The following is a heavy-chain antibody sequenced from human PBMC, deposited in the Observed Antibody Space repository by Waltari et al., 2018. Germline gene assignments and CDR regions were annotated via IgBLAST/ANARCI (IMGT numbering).Heavy chain of an antibody. CDR3: ARIILGATDDYSYAMDV. D-gene: IGHD1-26*01. CDR2: IDHNGNT. J-gene: IGHJ6*02. CDR1: GGSISRSHW. V-gene: IGHV4-4*02. Sequence: QVQLQESGPGLVKPSGTLSLTCAVSGGSISRSHWWTWVRQPPGKGLEWIGEIDHNGNTNYNPSLKSRVTMSVDKSKNQFSLKLRSVTAADTAIYYCARIILGATDDYSYAMDVWGQGITVTVSS.